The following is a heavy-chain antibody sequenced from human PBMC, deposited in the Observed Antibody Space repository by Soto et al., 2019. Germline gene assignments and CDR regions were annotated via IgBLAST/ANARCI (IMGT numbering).Heavy chain of an antibody. CDR3: ARLEGLATISYYFDY. CDR2: IYYRGNT. Sequence: PSETLSLTCSASGDSINSDNYYWGWIRQPPGKGLEWIGSIYYRGNTYYNPSLKTRVTISLDKSKSQFSLKLNSVTAADSAVYFCARLEGLATISYYFDYWGQGTLVTVSS. D-gene: IGHD3-9*01. J-gene: IGHJ4*02. CDR1: GDSINSDNYY. V-gene: IGHV4-39*01.